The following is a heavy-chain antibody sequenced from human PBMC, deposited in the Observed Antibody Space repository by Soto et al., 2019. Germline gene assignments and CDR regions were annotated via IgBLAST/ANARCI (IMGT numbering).Heavy chain of an antibody. Sequence: QVQLQESGPGLVKASETLSVTCTVSGASISTYYWSWIRQPPGQGLEWIGYIYHTGNSNYNTSLKARVTISVDKSNNQFSLKLSSVTAADTAVYYCERGRGCGEHYFDSWGQGTLLTASS. CDR2: IYHTGNS. D-gene: IGHD3-10*01. J-gene: IGHJ4*02. CDR1: GASISTYY. CDR3: ERGRGCGEHYFDS. V-gene: IGHV4-59*01.